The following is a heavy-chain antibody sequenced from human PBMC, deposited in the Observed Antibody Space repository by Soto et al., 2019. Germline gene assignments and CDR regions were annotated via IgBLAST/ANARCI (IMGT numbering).Heavy chain of an antibody. CDR2: ISYDGSNK. CDR1: GFTFSSYA. J-gene: IGHJ6*02. CDR3: ARDPQRWTIAARRVPYYYYGMDV. V-gene: IGHV3-30-3*01. Sequence: GGSLRLSCAASGFTFSSYAMHWVRKATGKGLEWVAVISYDGSNKYYADSVKGRFTISRDNSKNTLYLQMNSLRAEDTAVYYCARDPQRWTIAARRVPYYYYGMDVWGQGTTVTVSS. D-gene: IGHD6-6*01.